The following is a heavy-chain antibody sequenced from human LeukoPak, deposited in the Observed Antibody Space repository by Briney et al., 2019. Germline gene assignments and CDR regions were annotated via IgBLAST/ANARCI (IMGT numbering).Heavy chain of an antibody. CDR3: ARETGYSSRRIDY. V-gene: IGHV3-48*04. CDR1: GFTFSSYS. CDR2: ISSSSSTI. D-gene: IGHD6-13*01. Sequence: GGSLRLSCAASGFTFSSYSMNWVRQAPGKGLEWVSYISSSSSTIYYADSVKGRFTISRDNAKNTLYLQMNSLRAEDTAVYYCARETGYSSRRIDYWGQGTLVTVSS. J-gene: IGHJ4*02.